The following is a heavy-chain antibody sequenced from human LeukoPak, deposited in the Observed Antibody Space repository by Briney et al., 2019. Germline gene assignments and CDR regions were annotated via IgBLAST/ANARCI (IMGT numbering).Heavy chain of an antibody. V-gene: IGHV4-39*07. D-gene: IGHD5-12*01. CDR3: ARGMAAAYDYNWFDP. Sequence: PSETLSLTCTVSGGSISSSTYYWGWIRQPPGKGLEWIGSIYHSGSTYYNMSLKSRVTISVDTSKNQFSLKLSSVTAADTAVYFCARGMAAAYDYNWFDPWGQGILVTVSS. CDR2: IYHSGST. CDR1: GGSISSSTYY. J-gene: IGHJ5*02.